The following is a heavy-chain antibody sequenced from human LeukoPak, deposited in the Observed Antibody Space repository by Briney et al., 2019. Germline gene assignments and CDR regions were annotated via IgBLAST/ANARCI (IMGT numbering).Heavy chain of an antibody. Sequence: GGSLRLSCVSSGFTFSSYWMHWVRQAPGEGLVWVSRINTDGRTTTYADSVKGRFTISRDNAKNTLYLQMNSLRAEDTAVYYCVRSAFLTTEFYFDYWGQGTLVTVSS. CDR1: GFTFSSYW. CDR2: INTDGRTT. V-gene: IGHV3-74*01. CDR3: VRSAFLTTEFYFDY. D-gene: IGHD4-11*01. J-gene: IGHJ4*02.